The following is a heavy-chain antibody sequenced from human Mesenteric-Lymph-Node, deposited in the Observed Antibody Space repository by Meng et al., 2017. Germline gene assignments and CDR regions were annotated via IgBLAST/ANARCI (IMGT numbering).Heavy chain of an antibody. CDR2: IWYDGSNK. V-gene: IGHV3-33*08. CDR3: ARQSGLAATLDI. Sequence: GGSLRLSCAASGFIFSDYWMSWVRQAPGKGLEWVAVIWYDGSNKYYADSVKGRFTISRDNSKNTLYLQMNSLRAEDTAVYYCARQSGLAATLDIWGQGTMVTVSS. J-gene: IGHJ3*02. D-gene: IGHD2-15*01. CDR1: GFIFSDYW.